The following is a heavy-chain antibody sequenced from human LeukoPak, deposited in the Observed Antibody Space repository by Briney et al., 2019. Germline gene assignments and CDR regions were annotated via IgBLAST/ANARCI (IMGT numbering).Heavy chain of an antibody. V-gene: IGHV4-59*11. J-gene: IGHJ4*02. CDR2: IYYSGST. Sequence: SETLSLTCTVSGGSISSHYWSWIRQPPGKGLEWIGYIYYSGSTNYNPSLKSRVTISVDTSKNQFSLKLSSVTAADTAVYYCARIRIAAAGLAFDYWGQGTLDTVSS. D-gene: IGHD6-13*01. CDR1: GGSISSHY. CDR3: ARIRIAAAGLAFDY.